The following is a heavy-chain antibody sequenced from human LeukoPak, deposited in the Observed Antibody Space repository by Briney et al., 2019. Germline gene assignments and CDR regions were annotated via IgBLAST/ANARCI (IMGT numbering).Heavy chain of an antibody. V-gene: IGHV4-39*07. Sequence: PSETLSLTCTVSGDSIRSNNYYWGWIRQPPGKGLEWIGEINHSGSTNYNPSLKSRVTISVDTSKNQFSLKLSSVTAADTAVYYCARGRSKLLYRMAAPRRPDAFDIWGQGTMVTVSS. CDR2: INHSGST. CDR3: ARGRSKLLYRMAAPRRPDAFDI. D-gene: IGHD6-13*01. J-gene: IGHJ3*02. CDR1: GDSIRSNNYY.